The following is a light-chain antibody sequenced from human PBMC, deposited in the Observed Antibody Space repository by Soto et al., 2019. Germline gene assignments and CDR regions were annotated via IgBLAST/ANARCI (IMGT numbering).Light chain of an antibody. CDR1: QDINSY. V-gene: IGKV1D-16*01. CDR3: QQSNIYPLT. J-gene: IGKJ4*01. CDR2: AAS. Sequence: DVQMTQSPSSLSASVGERVTITCRASQDINSYLAWYQQKPGNAPKSLIYAASSLQTGVPSRYSGSVSGTDFTLTISNLQPEDSATYYCQQSNIYPLTFGGGTKVEIK.